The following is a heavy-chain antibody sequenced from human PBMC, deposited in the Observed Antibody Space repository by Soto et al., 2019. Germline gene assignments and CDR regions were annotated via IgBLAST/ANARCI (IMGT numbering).Heavy chain of an antibody. V-gene: IGHV3-30*18. CDR3: AKDSWIQLWFLNGMDV. Sequence: QVQLVESGGGVVQPGRSLRLSCAASGFTFSSYGMHWVRQAPGKGLEWVAVISYDGSNKYYADSVKGRFTISRDNSKNTLYLQMNSLRAEDEAVYYCAKDSWIQLWFLNGMDVWGQGTTVTVSS. CDR1: GFTFSSYG. J-gene: IGHJ6*02. D-gene: IGHD5-18*01. CDR2: ISYDGSNK.